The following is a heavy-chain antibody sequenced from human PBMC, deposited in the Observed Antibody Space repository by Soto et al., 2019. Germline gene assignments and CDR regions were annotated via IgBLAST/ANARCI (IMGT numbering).Heavy chain of an antibody. D-gene: IGHD1-26*01. CDR3: TTRIVGSTTLLVY. Sequence: EVQLVESGGGLVKPGESLRLSCAASGFTFSNAWMSWVRQAPGKGLEWVGRIKSKTDGGTTDYAAPVKGSFTISRDDSKNTLYLQMNSLKTEDTAVYYCTTRIVGSTTLLVYWGQGNLVTVSS. CDR2: IKSKTDGGTT. J-gene: IGHJ4*02. CDR1: GFTFSNAW. V-gene: IGHV3-15*01.